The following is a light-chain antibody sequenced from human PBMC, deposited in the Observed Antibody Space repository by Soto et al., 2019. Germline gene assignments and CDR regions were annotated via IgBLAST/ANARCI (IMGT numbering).Light chain of an antibody. J-gene: IGKJ2*01. CDR2: GAS. Sequence: EIVLTQSPGTLSLSPGERATLSCRASQSVSSSYLAWYQQKPGQAPRLLINGASSRATGIPDRFSGSGSGTDFALAISRLELEDLAVYYCQQYGSSPHTFGQGTKLEIK. CDR1: QSVSSSY. V-gene: IGKV3-20*01. CDR3: QQYGSSPHT.